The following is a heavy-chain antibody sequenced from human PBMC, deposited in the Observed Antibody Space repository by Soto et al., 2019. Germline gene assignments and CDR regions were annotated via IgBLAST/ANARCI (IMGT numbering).Heavy chain of an antibody. CDR2: ISGSGIST. D-gene: IGHD2-15*01. Sequence: EVQLLESGGGLIQPGGSLRLSCAASGFTFSTYAMSWIRQAPGKGLEWVSVISGSGISTYYAESAKGRFTISRDNSKNTLYLHMNNLSAEDTAIYFFARQRRVLPTDYMDVWGKGTTVTVSS. J-gene: IGHJ6*03. CDR1: GFTFSTYA. V-gene: IGHV3-23*01. CDR3: ARQRRVLPTDYMDV.